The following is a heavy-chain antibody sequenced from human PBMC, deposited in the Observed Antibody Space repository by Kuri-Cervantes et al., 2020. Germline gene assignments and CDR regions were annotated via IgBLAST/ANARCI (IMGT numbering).Heavy chain of an antibody. CDR2: IIPIFGTA. J-gene: IGHJ4*02. D-gene: IGHD1-26*01. CDR3: ARAGGGSSPLGYYFDY. V-gene: IGHV1-69*13. Sequence: SVKVSCKASGYTFTSYYMHWVRQAPGQGLEWMGGIIPIFGTANYAQKFQGRVTITADESTSTAYMELSSLRSEDTAVYYCARAGGGSSPLGYYFDYWGQGTLVTVSS. CDR1: GYTFTSYY.